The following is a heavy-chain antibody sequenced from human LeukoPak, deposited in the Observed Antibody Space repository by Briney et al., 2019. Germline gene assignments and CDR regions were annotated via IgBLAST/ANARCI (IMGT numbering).Heavy chain of an antibody. J-gene: IGHJ5*02. CDR2: INPNSGGT. CDR3: ARVYFRAGYSHAWFDP. Sequence: ASVKVSCKASGYTFTGYYMHWVRQAPGQGLEWMGWINPNSGGTNYAQKLQGRVTMTTDTSTSTAYMELRSLRSDDTAVYYCARVYFRAGYSHAWFDPWGQGTLVTVSS. CDR1: GYTFTGYY. D-gene: IGHD5-18*01. V-gene: IGHV1-2*02.